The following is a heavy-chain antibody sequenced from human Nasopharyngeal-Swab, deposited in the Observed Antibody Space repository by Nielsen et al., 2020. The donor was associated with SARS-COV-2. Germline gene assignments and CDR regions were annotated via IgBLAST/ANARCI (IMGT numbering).Heavy chain of an antibody. CDR2: IYYSGST. CDR3: ARERGRGGIWNYYYYYMDV. D-gene: IGHD3-10*01. J-gene: IGHJ6*03. Sequence: WIRQAPGQGLEWIGSIYYSGSTYYNPSLKSRVTISVDTSKNQFSLKLSSVTAADTAVYYCARERGRGGIWNYYYYYMDVWGKGTTVTVSS. V-gene: IGHV4-39*07.